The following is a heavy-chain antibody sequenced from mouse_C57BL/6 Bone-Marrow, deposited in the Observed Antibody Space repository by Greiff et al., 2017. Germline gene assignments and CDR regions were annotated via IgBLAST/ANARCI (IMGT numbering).Heavy chain of an antibody. D-gene: IGHD2-3*01. J-gene: IGHJ2*01. CDR1: GFNIKDDY. CDR2: IDPEIGDT. Sequence: VQLQQSGAELVRPGASVKLSCTASGFNIKDDYIHWVKQSPEQGLEWIGWIDPEIGDTEYASKFQGKATITSDTSSNTAYLQLSSLTSEDTAVYYCSSFDGNYFDFWGQGTPLTVAS. CDR3: SSFDGNYFDF. V-gene: IGHV14-4*01.